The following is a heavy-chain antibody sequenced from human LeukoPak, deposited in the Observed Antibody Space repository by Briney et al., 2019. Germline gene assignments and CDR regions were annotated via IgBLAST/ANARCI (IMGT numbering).Heavy chain of an antibody. CDR1: GYTFTGYY. J-gene: IGHJ4*02. V-gene: IGHV1-2*02. CDR2: INPNSGGT. Sequence: ASVKVSCKASGYTFTGYYVHWVRQAPGQGLEWMGWINPNSGGTNYAQKFQGRVTMTRDTSISTAYMELSRLRSDDTAVYYCASPTGSSGWGQFDYWGQGTLVTVSS. D-gene: IGHD6-19*01. CDR3: ASPTGSSGWGQFDY.